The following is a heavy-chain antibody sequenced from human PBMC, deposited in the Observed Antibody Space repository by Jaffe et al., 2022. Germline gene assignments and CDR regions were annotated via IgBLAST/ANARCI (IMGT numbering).Heavy chain of an antibody. V-gene: IGHV3-49*03. CDR2: IRSKAYGGTT. CDR1: GFTFGDYA. CDR3: TRGDPHHDQGVMLTFDY. Sequence: EVQLVESGGGLVQPGRSLRLSCTASGFTFGDYAMSWFRQAPGKGLEWVGFIRSKAYGGTTEYAASVKGRFTISRDDSKSIAYLQMNSLKTEDTAVYYCTRGDPHHDQGVMLTFDYWGQGTLVTVSS. J-gene: IGHJ4*02. D-gene: IGHD3-16*01.